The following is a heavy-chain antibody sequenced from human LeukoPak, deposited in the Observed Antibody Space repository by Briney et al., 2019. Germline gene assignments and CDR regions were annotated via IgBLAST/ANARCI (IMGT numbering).Heavy chain of an antibody. CDR2: IIPIFGTA. CDR3: AITSRAYCGGDCYSADY. Sequence: SVKVSCKASGGTFSSYAISWVRQAPGQGLEWMGGIIPIFGTANYAQKFQGRVTITADKSTSTAYMELSSLRSEDTAVYYCAITSRAYCGGDCYSADYWGQGTLVTVSS. J-gene: IGHJ4*02. D-gene: IGHD2-21*02. V-gene: IGHV1-69*06. CDR1: GGTFSSYA.